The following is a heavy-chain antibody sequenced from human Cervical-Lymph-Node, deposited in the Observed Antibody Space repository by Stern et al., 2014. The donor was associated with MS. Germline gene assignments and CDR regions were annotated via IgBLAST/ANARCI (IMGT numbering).Heavy chain of an antibody. CDR3: AREGADNDAFDV. Sequence: VQLVESGAEVKKPGASVTVSCRTSGYTFIDYYIHWVQQAPGQGLEWMGIINLSDGATTYAQKFQGRVTMTRDTSTNTAYMQLGSLTSEDTAVFFCAREGADNDAFDVWGQGTMVTVSS. V-gene: IGHV1-46*03. D-gene: IGHD1-26*01. CDR1: GYTFIDYY. J-gene: IGHJ3*01. CDR2: INLSDGAT.